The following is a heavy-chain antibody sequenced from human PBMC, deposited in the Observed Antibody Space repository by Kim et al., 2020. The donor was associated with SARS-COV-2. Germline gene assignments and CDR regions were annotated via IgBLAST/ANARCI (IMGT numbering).Heavy chain of an antibody. D-gene: IGHD3-10*01. V-gene: IGHV3-7*01. Sequence: GGYLRLSCAASGFTFSSYWMSWVRQAPGKGLEWVANVKQDGSERNYVDSVKGRFTISRDNAKNSLYLQMDSLRAEDTAVYYCARGSGSYYIHWGQGTLVTVSS. CDR3: ARGSGSYYIH. CDR1: GFTFSSYW. J-gene: IGHJ4*02. CDR2: VKQDGSER.